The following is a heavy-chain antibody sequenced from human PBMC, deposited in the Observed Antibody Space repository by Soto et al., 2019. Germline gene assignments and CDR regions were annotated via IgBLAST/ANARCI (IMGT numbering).Heavy chain of an antibody. Sequence: SETLSLTCTVSGVSITGYYWTWIRQSPGKGLEWIGYVYYTGNTNYNPSLKSRITISLDTPKSQFSLRLSSVTAADTAVYYCARSRPRGYYYAMDVWGQGTSVTVSS. CDR3: ARSRPRGYYYAMDV. CDR2: VYYTGNT. J-gene: IGHJ6*02. CDR1: GVSITGYY. D-gene: IGHD2-15*01. V-gene: IGHV4-59*01.